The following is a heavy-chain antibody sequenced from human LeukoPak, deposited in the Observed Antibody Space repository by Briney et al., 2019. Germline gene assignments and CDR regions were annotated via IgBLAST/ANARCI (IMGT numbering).Heavy chain of an antibody. V-gene: IGHV4-59*01. D-gene: IGHD2-2*01. CDR3: AGAAPTEYYFDY. J-gene: IGHJ4*02. CDR1: GGSISSYY. CDR2: IYYSGST. Sequence: SETLSLTCTVSGGSISSYYWSWIRQPPGKGLEWIGYIYYSGSTNYNPSLKSRVTISVDTSKNQFSLKLTSVTAADTAVYYCAGAAPTEYYFDYWGQGTLVTVSS.